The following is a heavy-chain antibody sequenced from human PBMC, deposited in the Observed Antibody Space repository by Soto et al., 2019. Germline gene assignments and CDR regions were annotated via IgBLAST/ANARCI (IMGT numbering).Heavy chain of an antibody. CDR2: ISYDGSNK. CDR3: AREKPNWNYVYYYYGMDV. Sequence: QVQLVESGGGVVQPGRSLRLSCAASGFTFSSYAMHWVRQAPGKGLEWVAVISYDGSNKYYADSVKGRFTISRDNSKNTLYLQMNSLRAEDTAVYYCAREKPNWNYVYYYYGMDVWGQGTTVTVSS. D-gene: IGHD1-7*01. CDR1: GFTFSSYA. V-gene: IGHV3-30-3*01. J-gene: IGHJ6*02.